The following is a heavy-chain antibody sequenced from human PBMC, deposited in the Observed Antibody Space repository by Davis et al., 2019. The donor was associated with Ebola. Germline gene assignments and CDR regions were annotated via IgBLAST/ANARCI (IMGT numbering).Heavy chain of an antibody. Sequence: HTGGSLRLSCAASGFTFSSYSMNWVRQAPGKGPVWVSRINPDGGRTGYADSVKGRFTISRDNAKNTVYLEMNSLKAEDTAVYYCARDFDRVREWGQGTLVTVSS. CDR3: ARDFDRVRE. CDR2: INPDGGRT. V-gene: IGHV3-74*01. J-gene: IGHJ4*02. CDR1: GFTFSSYS. D-gene: IGHD3-22*01.